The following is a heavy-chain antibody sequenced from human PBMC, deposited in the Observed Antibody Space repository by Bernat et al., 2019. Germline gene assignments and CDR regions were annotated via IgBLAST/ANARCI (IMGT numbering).Heavy chain of an antibody. CDR3: AKDRIVGASDDAFDI. Sequence: QVQLVESGGGVVQPGRSLRLSCAASGFTFSSYGMHWVRQAPGKGLEWVAVISYVGSNKYYADSVKGRFTISRDNSKNTLYLQMNSLRAEDTAVYYCAKDRIVGASDDAFDIWGQGTMVTVSS. J-gene: IGHJ3*02. CDR1: GFTFSSYG. CDR2: ISYVGSNK. D-gene: IGHD1-26*01. V-gene: IGHV3-30*18.